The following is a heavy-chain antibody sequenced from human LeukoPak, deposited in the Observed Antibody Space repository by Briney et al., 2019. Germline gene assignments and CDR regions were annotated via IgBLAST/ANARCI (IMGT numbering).Heavy chain of an antibody. D-gene: IGHD6-19*01. V-gene: IGHV3-48*01. CDR3: ARESSGWTQAYWYFDL. CDR2: ITSSSSII. Sequence: PGGSLRLSCAASGFTFSTYSMNWVRQAPGKGLEWVSYITSSSSIIYYGDSVKGRFTVSRDNAKNSLYLQMNSLRAEDTAVYYCARESSGWTQAYWYFDLWGRGTLVTVSS. CDR1: GFTFSTYS. J-gene: IGHJ2*01.